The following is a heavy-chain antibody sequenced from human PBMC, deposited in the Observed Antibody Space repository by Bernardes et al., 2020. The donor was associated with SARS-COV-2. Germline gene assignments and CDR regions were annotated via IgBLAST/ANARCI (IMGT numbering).Heavy chain of an antibody. CDR3: AREVVKSAHYYMDV. CDR1: GVTSSSYW. CDR2: INSDGSST. D-gene: IGHD3-22*01. J-gene: IGHJ6*03. V-gene: IGHV3-74*01. Sequence: GDPRPLCAAFGVTSSSYWMHWVRQAPGKGLVWVSRINSDGSSTSYADSVKGRFTISRDNAKNTLYLQMNSLRAEDTAVYYCAREVVKSAHYYMDVWGKGTTVTVSS.